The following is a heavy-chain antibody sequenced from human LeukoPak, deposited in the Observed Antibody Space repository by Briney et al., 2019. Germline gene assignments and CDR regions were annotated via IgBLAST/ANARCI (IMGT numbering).Heavy chain of an antibody. Sequence: GGSLRLSCEASGFTFRIYWMSWVRQAPGKGLEWVANIKHDGSEKYYVDSVKGRFPISRDNAKNSLYLQMNSLRAEDTAVYYSARDYYYPMDVWGQGTTVTVSS. J-gene: IGHJ6*02. CDR1: GFTFRIYW. V-gene: IGHV3-7*04. CDR2: IKHDGSEK. CDR3: ARDYYYPMDV.